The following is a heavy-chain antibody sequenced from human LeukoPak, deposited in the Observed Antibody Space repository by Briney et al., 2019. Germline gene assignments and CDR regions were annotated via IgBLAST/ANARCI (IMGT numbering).Heavy chain of an antibody. D-gene: IGHD6-13*01. J-gene: IGHJ6*02. CDR3: ARDIQQLVRDLYGMDV. CDR1: GVSVSSYSAG. V-gene: IGHV6-1*01. CDR2: TYYRSKWYI. Sequence: SQTLSLTCAISGVSVSSYSAGWNWIRQSPSRGLEWLGRTYYRSKWYIDYATSVKSRITINPDTSKNQFSLQLNSVTPEGTAVYYCARDIQQLVRDLYGMDVWGQGTTVTVSS.